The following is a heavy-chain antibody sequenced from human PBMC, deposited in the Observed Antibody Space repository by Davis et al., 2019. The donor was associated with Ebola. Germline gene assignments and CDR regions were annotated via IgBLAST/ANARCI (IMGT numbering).Heavy chain of an antibody. D-gene: IGHD6-19*01. J-gene: IGHJ6*02. V-gene: IGHV3-30*03. CDR3: AGSIAVAGYYYYGMDV. CDR2: ISYDGSDK. CDR1: GFTFSSYG. Sequence: GESLKISCVASGFTFSSYGFYWVRQAPGKGLEWVAAISYDGSDKYYADSVKGRFTISRDNSKDTLYLQMNSLRAEDTAVYYCAGSIAVAGYYYYGMDVWGQGTTVTVSS.